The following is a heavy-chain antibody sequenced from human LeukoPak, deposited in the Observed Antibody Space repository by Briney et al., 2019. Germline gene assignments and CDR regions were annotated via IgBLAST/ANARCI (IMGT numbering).Heavy chain of an antibody. CDR1: GFTFSSYG. V-gene: IGHV3-30*18. CDR3: AKAAAAGPSPGIDY. CDR2: ISYDGSNK. D-gene: IGHD6-13*01. Sequence: GGSLRLSCAASGFTFSSYGMHWVRQAPGKGLEWVAVISYDGSNKYYADSVKGRFTISRDNSKNTLYLQMNSLRAEDTAVYYCAKAAAAGPSPGIDYWGQGTLVTVSS. J-gene: IGHJ4*02.